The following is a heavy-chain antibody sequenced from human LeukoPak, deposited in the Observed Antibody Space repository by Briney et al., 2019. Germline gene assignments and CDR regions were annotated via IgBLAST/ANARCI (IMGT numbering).Heavy chain of an antibody. Sequence: ASVKVSCKASGYTFTGQDMHWVRQAPGQGLEWMGWINPNSGGTNYAQKFQGRVTMTRDTSISTAYMELSRLRSDDTAVYYCARDGDNWNDLWFDPWGQGTLVTVSS. CDR1: GYTFTGQD. CDR3: ARDGDNWNDLWFDP. V-gene: IGHV1-2*02. D-gene: IGHD1-1*01. J-gene: IGHJ5*02. CDR2: INPNSGGT.